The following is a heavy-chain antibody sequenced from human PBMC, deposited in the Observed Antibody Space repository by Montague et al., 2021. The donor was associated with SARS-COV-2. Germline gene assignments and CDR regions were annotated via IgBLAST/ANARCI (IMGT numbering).Heavy chain of an antibody. J-gene: IGHJ5*02. CDR3: ARHVGQGPGAMDWFDP. Sequence: SETLSLTCTVSGGSIITSNYYWGRLRQPPGKGLEWIGSGDYSGSTSYNPSLTSRVTISVDTSKTQLSLKLTSATAADTAVYYCARHVGQGPGAMDWFDPWGQGTLVTVSS. V-gene: IGHV4-39*01. CDR1: GGSIITSNYY. CDR2: GDYSGST. D-gene: IGHD2-2*01.